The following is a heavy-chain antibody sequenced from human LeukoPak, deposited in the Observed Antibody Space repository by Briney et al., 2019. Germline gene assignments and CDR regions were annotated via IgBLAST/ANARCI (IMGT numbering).Heavy chain of an antibody. CDR3: AKLPMYSGSQGYFDL. D-gene: IGHD1-26*01. CDR1: GFTFSDYS. J-gene: IGHJ2*01. CDR2: IRYDGNNK. V-gene: IGHV3-30*02. Sequence: GGSLRLSCAASGFTFSDYSMHWVRQAPGKGLNWVAFIRYDGNNKYYADSVKGRFTISRDNSKNTLYLQMNSLRAEDTAVYYCAKLPMYSGSQGYFDLWGRGTLVTVSS.